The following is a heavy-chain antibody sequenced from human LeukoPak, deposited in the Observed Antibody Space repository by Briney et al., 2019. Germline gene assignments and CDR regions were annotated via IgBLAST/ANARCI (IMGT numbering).Heavy chain of an antibody. CDR2: TYYRSNWFF. J-gene: IGHJ2*01. V-gene: IGHV6-1*01. Sequence: SQTLSLTCAISGDSVSSNSATWNWLRQSPSRGLEWLGRTYYRSNWFFDYAVSVKSQITFNPDTSKNQFSLQLNSVTPEDTAVYYCARISTAVGYFDLWGPGTLVTVSS. D-gene: IGHD1-26*01. CDR3: ARISTAVGYFDL. CDR1: GDSVSSNSAT.